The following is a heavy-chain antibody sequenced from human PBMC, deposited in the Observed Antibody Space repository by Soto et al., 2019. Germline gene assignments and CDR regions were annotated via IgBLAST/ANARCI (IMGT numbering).Heavy chain of an antibody. D-gene: IGHD2-15*01. CDR1: GASISRYF. Sequence: SETLSLTCSVSGASISRYFWSWIRQPPGKELEWIGNIYYSGNTNYNPSLESRATMSVDTSRNQFSLKLTSVTAADTAVYYCARVSIGRDIVMVVEATPGSWFDPWGPGTLVTVSS. CDR3: ARVSIGRDIVMVVEATPGSWFDP. CDR2: IYYSGNT. V-gene: IGHV4-59*01. J-gene: IGHJ5*02.